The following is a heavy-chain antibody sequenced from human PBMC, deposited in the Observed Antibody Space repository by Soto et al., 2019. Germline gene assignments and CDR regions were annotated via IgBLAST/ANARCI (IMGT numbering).Heavy chain of an antibody. D-gene: IGHD2-2*01. Sequence: QVQLQQWGAGLLKPSGTLSLTCAVYGGSFSGYYWSWIRQPPGKGLEWIGEINHSGSTNYNPSLKSRVTISVDTSKNQFSLKLSSVTAADTAVYYCARVVPAAEYYYYGMDVWGQGTTVTVSS. CDR3: ARVVPAAEYYYYGMDV. CDR1: GGSFSGYY. V-gene: IGHV4-34*01. J-gene: IGHJ6*02. CDR2: INHSGST.